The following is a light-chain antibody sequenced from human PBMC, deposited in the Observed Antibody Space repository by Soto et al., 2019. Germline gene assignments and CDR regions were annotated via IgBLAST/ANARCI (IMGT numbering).Light chain of an antibody. J-gene: IGKJ1*01. CDR1: QTISSW. Sequence: DIQMTQSPSTLSGSVGDRVTITCRASQTISSWLAWYQQKPGKAPKLLIYKASTLKSGVPSRFSGSGSGTEFTLTIGSLQPDDFATYYCQHYNSYSEAFGQGTKLDIX. CDR2: KAS. CDR3: QHYNSYSEA. V-gene: IGKV1-5*03.